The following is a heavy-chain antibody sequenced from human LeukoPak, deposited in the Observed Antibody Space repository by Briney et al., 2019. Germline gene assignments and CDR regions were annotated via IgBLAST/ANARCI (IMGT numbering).Heavy chain of an antibody. V-gene: IGHV4-59*01. CDR1: GGSFSGYY. D-gene: IGHD6-19*01. Sequence: PSETLSLTCAVYGGSFSGYYWSWIRQPPGKGLEWIGYIYYSGSTNYNPSLKSRVTISVDTSKNQFSLKLSSVTAADTAVYYCAGSIAVAGPFDYWGQGTLVTVSS. CDR2: IYYSGST. J-gene: IGHJ4*02. CDR3: AGSIAVAGPFDY.